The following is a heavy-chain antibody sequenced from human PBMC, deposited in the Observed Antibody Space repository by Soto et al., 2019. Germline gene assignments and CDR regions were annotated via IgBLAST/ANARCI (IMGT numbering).Heavy chain of an antibody. CDR1: GFTFSSYG. Sequence: PGGSLRLSCAASGFTFSSYGMHWVRQAPGKGLEWVAVISYDGSNKYYADSVKGRFTISRDNSKNTLYLQMNSLRAEDTAVYYCAKDLLEGYCSSTSCHNYYYYYGMDVWGQGTTVTVSS. D-gene: IGHD2-2*01. J-gene: IGHJ6*02. CDR3: AKDLLEGYCSSTSCHNYYYYYGMDV. CDR2: ISYDGSNK. V-gene: IGHV3-30*18.